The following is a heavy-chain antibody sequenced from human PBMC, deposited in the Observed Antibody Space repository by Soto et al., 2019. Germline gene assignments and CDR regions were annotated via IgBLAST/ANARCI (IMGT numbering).Heavy chain of an antibody. D-gene: IGHD6-19*01. J-gene: IGHJ4*02. CDR2: IYYSGST. CDR3: ARADSSGWPDY. Sequence: QVQLQESGPGLVKPSETLSLTCTVSGGSISSYYWSWIRQPPGKGLEWIGYIYYSGSTNYNPSLNSRVTISVDTSKNQFSLKLSSVTAADTAVYYCARADSSGWPDYWGQGTLVTVSS. CDR1: GGSISSYY. V-gene: IGHV4-59*01.